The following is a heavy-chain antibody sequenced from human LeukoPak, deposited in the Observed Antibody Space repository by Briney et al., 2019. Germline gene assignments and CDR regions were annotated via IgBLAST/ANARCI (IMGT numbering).Heavy chain of an antibody. D-gene: IGHD3-3*01. Sequence: ASVKVSCKASGYTFTSYGISWVRQAPGQGLEWMGWISAYNGNTNYAQKLQGRVTMTTDTFTSTAYMELRSLRSDDTAVYYCARRYYDFWSGYLGAYAFDIWGQGTMVTVSS. CDR3: ARRYYDFWSGYLGAYAFDI. V-gene: IGHV1-18*01. J-gene: IGHJ3*02. CDR2: ISAYNGNT. CDR1: GYTFTSYG.